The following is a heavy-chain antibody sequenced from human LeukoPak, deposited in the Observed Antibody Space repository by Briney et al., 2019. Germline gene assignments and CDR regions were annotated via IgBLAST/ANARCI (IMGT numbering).Heavy chain of an antibody. CDR2: IIPILGIA. CDR3: ARGVLTGFRYGMDV. CDR1: GGTFSSYA. D-gene: IGHD3-9*01. Sequence: SVKVSCKASGGTFSSYAISWVRQAPGQGLEWMGRIIPILGIANYAQKFQGRVTITADKSTSTAYMELSSLRSEDTAVYYCARGVLTGFRYGMDVWGQGALVTVSS. J-gene: IGHJ6*02. V-gene: IGHV1-69*04.